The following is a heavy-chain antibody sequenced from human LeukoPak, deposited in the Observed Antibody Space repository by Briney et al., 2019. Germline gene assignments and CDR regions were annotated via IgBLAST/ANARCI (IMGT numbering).Heavy chain of an antibody. D-gene: IGHD3-3*01. CDR3: ARVDKGGITIFGVVIPTAFDI. V-gene: IGHV4-59*01. CDR1: GGSISSYY. J-gene: IGHJ3*02. Sequence: PSETLSLTCTVSGGSISSYYWSWIRQPPGKGLEWIGYIYYSGTTNYNPSLKSRVTISVDTSKNQFSLKLGSVTAADTAVYYCARVDKGGITIFGVVIPTAFDIWGQGTMVTVSS. CDR2: IYYSGTT.